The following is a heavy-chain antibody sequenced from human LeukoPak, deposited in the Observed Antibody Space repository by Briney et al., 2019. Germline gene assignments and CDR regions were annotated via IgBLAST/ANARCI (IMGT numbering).Heavy chain of an antibody. CDR3: ARDSSGSYYNGDY. CDR2: IIPILGIA. V-gene: IGHV1-69*04. J-gene: IGHJ4*02. CDR1: GGTFSSYA. Sequence: SVKVSCKASGGTFSSYAISWVRPAPGQGLEWMGRIIPILGIANYAQKFQGRVTITADKSTSTAYMELSSLRSEDTAVYYCARDSSGSYYNGDYWGQGTLVTVSS. D-gene: IGHD3-10*01.